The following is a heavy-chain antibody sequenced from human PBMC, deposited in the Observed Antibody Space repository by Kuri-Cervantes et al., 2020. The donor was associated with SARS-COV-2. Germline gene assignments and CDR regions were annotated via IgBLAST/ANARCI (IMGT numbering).Heavy chain of an antibody. CDR1: GFTFNTAW. D-gene: IGHD3-3*01. CDR3: TTAGQSITIFGVVTNMDV. V-gene: IGHV3-15*01. Sequence: GGSLRLSCAASGFTFNTAWMTWVRQAPGKGLEWVGRIKSKFDGGTTDYAAPVKGRFTISRDDSKNTLYLQMNSLETEDTAVYYCTTAGQSITIFGVVTNMDVWGKGTTVTVSS. J-gene: IGHJ6*03. CDR2: IKSKFDGGTT.